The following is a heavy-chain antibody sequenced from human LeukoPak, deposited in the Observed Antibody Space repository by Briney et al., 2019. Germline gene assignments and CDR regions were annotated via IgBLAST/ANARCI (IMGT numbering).Heavy chain of an antibody. J-gene: IGHJ4*02. D-gene: IGHD4-17*01. CDR3: ATSPHYGDYYFDY. CDR1: GFIFSHYA. Sequence: GGSLRLSCEVSGFIFSHYAMNWVRQTPGKGLEWVSVIYSGGSTYYADSVKGRFTISRDNSKNTLYLQMNSLRAEDTAVYYCATSPHYGDYYFDYWGQGTLVTVSS. CDR2: IYSGGST. V-gene: IGHV3-23*03.